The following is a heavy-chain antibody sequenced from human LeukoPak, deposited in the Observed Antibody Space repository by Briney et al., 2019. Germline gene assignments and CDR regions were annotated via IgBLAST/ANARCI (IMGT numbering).Heavy chain of an antibody. CDR2: ISSSSSYI. V-gene: IGHV3-21*01. CDR3: ARGDVTGNYYFDY. J-gene: IGHJ4*02. Sequence: GGSLRLSCIASGFTFTNYAIIWVRQAPGKGLEWVSSISSSSSYIYYADSVKGRFTISRDNAKNSLYLQMNSLRAEDTAVYYCARGDVTGNYYFDYWGQGTLVTVSS. CDR1: GFTFTNYA. D-gene: IGHD3-10*01.